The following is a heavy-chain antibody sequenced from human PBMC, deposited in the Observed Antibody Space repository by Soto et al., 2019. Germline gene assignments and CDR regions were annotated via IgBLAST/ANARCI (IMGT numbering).Heavy chain of an antibody. CDR3: ARTGPYSYGPFYYFDY. D-gene: IGHD5-18*01. J-gene: IGHJ4*02. V-gene: IGHV1-2*04. CDR2: INPNSGGT. Sequence: ASVKVSCKASGYTFTGYYMHWVRRAPGQGLEWMGWINPNSGGTNYAQKFQGWVTMTRDTSISTAYMELRSLRSDDTAVYYCARTGPYSYGPFYYFDYWGQGTLVTVSS. CDR1: GYTFTGYY.